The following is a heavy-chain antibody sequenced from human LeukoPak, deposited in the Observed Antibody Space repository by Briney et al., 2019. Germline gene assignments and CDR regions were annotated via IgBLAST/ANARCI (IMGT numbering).Heavy chain of an antibody. CDR2: ISAGDGNI. V-gene: IGHV1-3*01. D-gene: IGHD1-1*01. CDR3: ARDGMRQAPYGMDI. CDR1: GYIFNTHT. Sequence: ASVKVSCKASGYIFNTHTVHWVRQAPGERLEWMGRISAGDGNIVYSQNFQGRVTITRDTSASTAYMELSTLTSEDTAVYYCARDGMRQAPYGMDIWGQGTTVTVSS. J-gene: IGHJ6*02.